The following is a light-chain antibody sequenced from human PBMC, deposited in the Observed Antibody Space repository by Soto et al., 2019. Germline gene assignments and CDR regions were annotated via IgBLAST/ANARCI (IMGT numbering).Light chain of an antibody. CDR2: GVS. J-gene: IGKJ2*01. CDR1: ESLFGF. V-gene: IGKV3-15*01. Sequence: DIVLIQSPATLSVSPGDRVTLSCRASESLFGFLAWYQQKPGQAPRLLMYGVSTRATGIPARFSGGGSATDFTLTISSLQSEDSAFYFCQSYNDWPFASGLGTRLEI. CDR3: QSYNDWPFA.